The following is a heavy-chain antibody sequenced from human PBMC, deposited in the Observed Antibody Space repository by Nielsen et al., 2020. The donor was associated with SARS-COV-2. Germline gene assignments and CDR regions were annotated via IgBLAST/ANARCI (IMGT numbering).Heavy chain of an antibody. D-gene: IGHD2-2*01. CDR2: ISWNSGSI. CDR1: GFTFSSYE. J-gene: IGHJ4*02. CDR3: AKDRVGYCSSTSCLYYFDY. Sequence: SLKISCAASGFTFSSYEMNWVRQAPGKGLEWVSGISWNSGSIGYADSVKGRFTISRDNAKNSLYLKMNSLRAEDTALYYCAKDRVGYCSSTSCLYYFDYWGQGTLVTVSS. V-gene: IGHV3-9*01.